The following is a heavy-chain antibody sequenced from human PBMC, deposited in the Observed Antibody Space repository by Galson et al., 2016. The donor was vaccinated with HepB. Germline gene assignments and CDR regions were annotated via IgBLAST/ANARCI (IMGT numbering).Heavy chain of an antibody. V-gene: IGHV1-69*10. CDR2: IIVLQGSV. D-gene: IGHD6-13*01. Sequence: SVKVSCKASGGTFNSFAINWVRQAPGKGLEWMGGIIVLQGSVNYAQNFQGRVTMTTDTSTSTAYMEMSSLRSEDTAVYYCARDGYTTASPARCGLDVWGQGTTVTVSS. CDR3: ARDGYTTASPARCGLDV. J-gene: IGHJ6*02. CDR1: GGTFNSFA.